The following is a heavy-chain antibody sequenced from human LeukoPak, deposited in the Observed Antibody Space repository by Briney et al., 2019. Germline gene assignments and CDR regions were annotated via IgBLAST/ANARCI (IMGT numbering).Heavy chain of an antibody. J-gene: IGHJ3*02. CDR1: GFSFSSSA. D-gene: IGHD2-2*02. Sequence: GGSLRLSCAASGFSFSSSAMNWVRQAPGKGLEWISYISNSGHLMYYADSVKGRFTISRDNAKNSLYLRMNSLRAEDMAVYYCATYTTSRVFYMWGQGTMVAVSS. CDR2: ISNSGHLM. V-gene: IGHV3-48*03. CDR3: ATYTTSRVFYM.